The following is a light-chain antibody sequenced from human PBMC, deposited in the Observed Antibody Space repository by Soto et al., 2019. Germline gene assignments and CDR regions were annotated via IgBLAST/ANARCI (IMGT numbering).Light chain of an antibody. CDR1: QSVRNN. CDR2: GAS. Sequence: EIVLTQSPGTLSLSPGERATLPCRASQSVRNNYLAWYKQKPGQAPRLLIYGASTRATGIPARFSGSGSGTEFTLTISSLQSEDFAVYYCQQYNNWPTWTFGQGTKVDIK. J-gene: IGKJ1*01. CDR3: QQYNNWPTWT. V-gene: IGKV3-15*01.